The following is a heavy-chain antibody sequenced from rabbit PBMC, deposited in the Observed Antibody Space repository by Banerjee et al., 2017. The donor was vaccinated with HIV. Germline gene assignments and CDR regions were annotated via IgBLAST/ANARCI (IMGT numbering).Heavy chain of an antibody. J-gene: IGHJ4*01. CDR3: ARDRYAGSSYNL. D-gene: IGHD8-1*01. Sequence: QEQLEESGGDLVKPEGSLTLTCTASGFSFSYKYVMCWVRQAPGKGLEWIACINTSSGNTVYANWAKGRFTISKTSSTTVTLQMTSLTVADTATYFCARDRYAGSSYNLWGPGTLVTVS. CDR2: INTSSGNT. CDR1: GFSFSYKYV. V-gene: IGHV1S45*01.